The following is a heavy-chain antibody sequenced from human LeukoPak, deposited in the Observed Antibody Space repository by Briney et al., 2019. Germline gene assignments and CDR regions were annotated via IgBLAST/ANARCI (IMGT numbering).Heavy chain of an antibody. D-gene: IGHD3-3*01. CDR3: ARRTYYDFWSGYHSSFDY. J-gene: IGHJ4*02. V-gene: IGHV4-39*01. Sequence: PSETLSLTCTVSGGSISSSSYYWGWIRQPPGKGLEWIGSIYYSGSTYYNPSLKSRVTISVDTSKNQFSLKRSSVTAADTAVYYCARRTYYDFWSGYHSSFDYWGQGTLVTVSS. CDR1: GGSISSSSYY. CDR2: IYYSGST.